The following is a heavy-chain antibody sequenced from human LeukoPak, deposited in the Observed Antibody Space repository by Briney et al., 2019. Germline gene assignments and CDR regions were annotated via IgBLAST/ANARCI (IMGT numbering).Heavy chain of an antibody. Sequence: SETLSLTCTVSGGYISGYYWSGIRQPAGKGLEWVGRIYTSGSTHYNPSLKSRVTMSVDTSKNQFSLNLSSVTAADTAVYYCARGLKVLRARSNMDVWGKGTTVTVSS. CDR2: IYTSGST. CDR1: GGYISGYY. V-gene: IGHV4-4*07. D-gene: IGHD3-3*01. J-gene: IGHJ6*04. CDR3: ARGLKVLRARSNMDV.